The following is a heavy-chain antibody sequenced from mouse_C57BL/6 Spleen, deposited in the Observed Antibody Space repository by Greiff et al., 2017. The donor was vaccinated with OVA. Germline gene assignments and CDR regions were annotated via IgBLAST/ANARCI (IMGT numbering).Heavy chain of an antibody. Sequence: QVTLKESGPGILQSSQTLSLTCSFSGFSLSTSGMGVSWIRQPSGKGLEWLAHIYWDDDKRYNPFQKSRLTISKDTSRNEVFLKITIAVTADTATYYCARSRPSFDYWGQGTTLTVSS. CDR2: IYWDDDK. CDR1: GFSLSTSGMG. J-gene: IGHJ2*01. CDR3: ARSRPSFDY. V-gene: IGHV8-12*01.